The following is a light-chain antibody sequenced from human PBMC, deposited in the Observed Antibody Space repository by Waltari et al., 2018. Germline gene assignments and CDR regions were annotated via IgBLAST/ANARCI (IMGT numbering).Light chain of an antibody. CDR2: EVS. J-gene: IGLJ1*01. Sequence: QSALTQPASVSGSPGQSITISCSGTDSDVGAYDFVSWYQQHPGKAPHLIIYEVSNRPSGISNRFSASQSGNTASLTISWLQAEDEADYCGSSYTTSSAPGVFGTGTRVTVL. CDR1: DSDVGAYDF. V-gene: IGLV2-14*01. CDR3: SSYTTSSAPGV.